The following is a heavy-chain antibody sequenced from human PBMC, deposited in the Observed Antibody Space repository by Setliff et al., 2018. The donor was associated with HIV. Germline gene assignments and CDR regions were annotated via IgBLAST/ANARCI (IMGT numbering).Heavy chain of an antibody. J-gene: IGHJ3*02. CDR3: TRDNGWSGSFDAFDI. D-gene: IGHD3-3*01. Sequence: GGSLRLSCATSGFTFSGHSMNWARQAPGIGLEWVSSISSSSSYIYTADSVKGRFRISRDNVKNILYLQLNSLRAEDTAVYYCTRDNGWSGSFDAFDIWGQGTMVTVS. CDR2: ISSSSSYI. V-gene: IGHV3-21*06. CDR1: GFTFSGHS.